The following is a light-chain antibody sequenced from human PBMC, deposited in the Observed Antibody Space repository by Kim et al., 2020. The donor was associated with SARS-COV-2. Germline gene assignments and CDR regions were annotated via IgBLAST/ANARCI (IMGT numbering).Light chain of an antibody. CDR3: QQSYSIPWT. CDR2: AAS. Sequence: ALVGDGITITCRASQSIGNYLHGYQQKPGRAPRRLIYAASSLHRGVPSRFSGSGSGTDFTLTIRGLQPEDFAIYYCQQSYSIPWTFGQGTTVDIK. CDR1: QSIGNY. V-gene: IGKV1-39*01. J-gene: IGKJ1*01.